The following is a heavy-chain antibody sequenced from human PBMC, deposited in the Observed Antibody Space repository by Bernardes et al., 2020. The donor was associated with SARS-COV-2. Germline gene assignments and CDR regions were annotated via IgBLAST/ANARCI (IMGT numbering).Heavy chain of an antibody. CDR1: GGSVSSGNFY. V-gene: IGHV4-61*02. CDR2: IHSSGST. CDR3: ARVGGDYGELDY. Sequence: SETLSLTCAVSGGSVSSGNFYWSWIRQPAGKGLEYIGRIHSSGSTRYNPSLESRVTISLDTSKNQFSLSLSSVTAADTAFYYCARVGGDYGELDYWGQGTLVTVSS. J-gene: IGHJ4*02. D-gene: IGHD4-17*01.